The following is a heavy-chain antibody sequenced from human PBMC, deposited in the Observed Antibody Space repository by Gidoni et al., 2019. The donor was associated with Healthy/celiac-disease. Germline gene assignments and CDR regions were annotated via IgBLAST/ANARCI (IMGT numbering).Heavy chain of an antibody. D-gene: IGHD6-13*01. V-gene: IGHV4-61*02. CDR1: GGSISSGSYY. CDR3: AREEAAAIDAFDI. J-gene: IGHJ3*02. Sequence: QVQLQESGPGLVKPSQTLSLTCTVSGGSISSGSYYWRWLRQPAGKGLEWIGRIYTSGSTNYNPSLKSRVTITVDTSKNQFSLKRSSVTAADTAVYYCAREEAAAIDAFDIWGQGTMVTVSS. CDR2: IYTSGST.